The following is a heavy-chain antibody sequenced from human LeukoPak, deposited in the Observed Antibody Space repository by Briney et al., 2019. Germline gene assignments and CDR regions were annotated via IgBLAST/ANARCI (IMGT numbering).Heavy chain of an antibody. V-gene: IGHV1-3*01. Sequence: GASVKVSCKASGYTFTNYALHWVRQAPGQRLEWMGWFNSDTGDTHYSQNFQGRLIITRDTSASTAYMELSSLRPEDTAVFFCVRGGPNRSGWTLDYWGQGTLVTVSS. CDR2: FNSDTGDT. CDR1: GYTFTNYA. J-gene: IGHJ4*02. D-gene: IGHD6-19*01. CDR3: VRGGPNRSGWTLDY.